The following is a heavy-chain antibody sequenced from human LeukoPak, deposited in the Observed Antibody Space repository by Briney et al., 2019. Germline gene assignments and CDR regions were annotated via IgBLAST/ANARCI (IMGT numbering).Heavy chain of an antibody. CDR1: GDSFGVFY. CDR2: IYTSGRT. J-gene: IGHJ3*01. Sequence: SETLSLTCTFSGDSFGVFYWTWIRQPPGKGLEWIGCIYTSGRTYYSPSLKSRVTISIDTSKSQFSLNLTSVTAADSAVCYCARAPYSFLTDSPASGFDVWSQGTLVAVSS. V-gene: IGHV4-4*08. CDR3: ARAPYSFLTDSPASGFDV. D-gene: IGHD3-9*01.